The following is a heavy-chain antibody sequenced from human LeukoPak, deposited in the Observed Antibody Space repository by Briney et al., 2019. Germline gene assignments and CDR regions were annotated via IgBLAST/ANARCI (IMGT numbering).Heavy chain of an antibody. J-gene: IGHJ6*02. CDR2: INHSGST. Sequence: SETLSLTCAVYGGSFSGYYWSWIRQPPGKGLEWIGEINHSGSTNYNPSLKSRVTISVDTSKNQFSLKLSSVTATDTAVYYCARGRPYYYYGMDVWGQGTTVTVSS. CDR3: ARGRPYYYYGMDV. V-gene: IGHV4-34*01. CDR1: GGSFSGYY.